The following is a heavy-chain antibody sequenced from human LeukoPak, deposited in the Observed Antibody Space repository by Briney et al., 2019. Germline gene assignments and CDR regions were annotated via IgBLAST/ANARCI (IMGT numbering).Heavy chain of an antibody. CDR3: ARALLYDSSGYYFSVFDY. D-gene: IGHD3-22*01. J-gene: IGHJ4*02. CDR2: IYTSGST. V-gene: IGHV4-4*07. CDR1: GGSISSYY. Sequence: PSETLSLTCTVSGGSISSYYWSWIRQPAGKGLEWIGRIYTSGSTNYNPSLKSRVTMSVDTSKNQFSLKLSSVTAADTAVYYCARALLYDSSGYYFSVFDYWGQGTLVTVSS.